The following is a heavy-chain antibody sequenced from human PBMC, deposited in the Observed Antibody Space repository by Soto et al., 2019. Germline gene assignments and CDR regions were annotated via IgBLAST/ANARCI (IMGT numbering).Heavy chain of an antibody. J-gene: IGHJ5*02. CDR3: ARPGVAVAGNNWFDP. D-gene: IGHD6-19*01. V-gene: IGHV4-59*05. CDR1: GGSISSYY. CDR2: IYYSGST. Sequence: SETLSLTCTVSGGSISSYYWSWIRQPPGKGLEWIGSIYYSGSTYYNPSLKSRVTISVDTSKNQFSLKLSSVTAADTAVYYCARPGVAVAGNNWFDPWGQGTLVTVSS.